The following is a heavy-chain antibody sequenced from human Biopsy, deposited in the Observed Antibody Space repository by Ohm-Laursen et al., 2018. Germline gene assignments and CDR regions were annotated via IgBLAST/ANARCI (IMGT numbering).Heavy chain of an antibody. CDR3: ATTTMDTSGWFGNYFDS. CDR2: IDYRGST. D-gene: IGHD6-19*01. V-gene: IGHV4-34*11. Sequence: TLSLTWAVYGESFNGYYWSWIRQPPGKGLEWIGYIDYRGSTKYNPSLRSRVTMSIDTSRNQFSLKLSSVTAADTAVYYCATTTMDTSGWFGNYFDSWGQGTLVTVSA. CDR1: GESFNGYY. J-gene: IGHJ4*02.